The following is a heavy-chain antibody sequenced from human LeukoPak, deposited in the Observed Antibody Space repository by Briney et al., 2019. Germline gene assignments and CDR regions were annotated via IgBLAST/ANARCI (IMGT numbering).Heavy chain of an antibody. Sequence: GASVKVSCKASGYTFTSYGISWVRQAPGQGLKWMGWISAYNGNTNYAQKLQGRVTMTTDTSTSTAYMELRSLRSDDTAVYYCARLGYCSSTSCYRRQPPYDYWGQGTLVTVSS. CDR1: GYTFTSYG. D-gene: IGHD2-2*02. J-gene: IGHJ4*02. CDR2: ISAYNGNT. CDR3: ARLGYCSSTSCYRRQPPYDY. V-gene: IGHV1-18*01.